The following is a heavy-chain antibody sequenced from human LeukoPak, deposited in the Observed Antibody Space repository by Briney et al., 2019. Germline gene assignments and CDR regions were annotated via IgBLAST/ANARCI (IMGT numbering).Heavy chain of an antibody. CDR2: IYHSGST. CDR1: GGSISSGGYY. CDR3: ARAPYDSSGYYLGGWYFDL. J-gene: IGHJ2*01. V-gene: IGHV4-30-2*01. Sequence: SQTLSLTCTVSGGSISSGGYYWSWIRQPPGKGLEWIGYIYHSGSTYYNPSLKSRVTISVDRSKNQFSLKLSFVTAADTAVYYCARAPYDSSGYYLGGWYFDLWGRGTLVTVSS. D-gene: IGHD3-22*01.